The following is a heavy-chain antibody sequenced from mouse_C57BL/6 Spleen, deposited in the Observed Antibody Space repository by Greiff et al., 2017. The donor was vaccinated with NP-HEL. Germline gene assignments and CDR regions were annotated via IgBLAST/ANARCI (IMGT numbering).Heavy chain of an antibody. CDR3: ARKLTGYLDY. CDR1: GFTFSSYA. J-gene: IGHJ2*01. V-gene: IGHV5-4*03. CDR2: ISDGGSYT. D-gene: IGHD4-1*01. Sequence: DVKLVESGGGLVKPGGSLKLSCAASGFTFSSYAMSWVRQTPEKRLEWVATISDGGSYTYYPDNVKGRFTISRDNAKNNLYLQMSHLKSEDTAMYYCARKLTGYLDYWGQGTTLTVSS.